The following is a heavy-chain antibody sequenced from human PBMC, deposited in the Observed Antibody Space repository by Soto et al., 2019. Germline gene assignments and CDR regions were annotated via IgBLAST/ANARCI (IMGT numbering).Heavy chain of an antibody. D-gene: IGHD1-20*01. CDR2: IDYSGTA. J-gene: IGHJ4*02. V-gene: IGHV4-39*01. CDR3: ARITGRHLDY. Sequence: KSSETLSLTCTVSSGSISVTNVFWGRVRQPPGKGLEWIGNIDYSGTAYFSPSLATRVTFHVDTSKNQFSLTLYSVTAADTAVYYCARITGRHLDYWGQGILVIVSA. CDR1: SGSISVTNVF.